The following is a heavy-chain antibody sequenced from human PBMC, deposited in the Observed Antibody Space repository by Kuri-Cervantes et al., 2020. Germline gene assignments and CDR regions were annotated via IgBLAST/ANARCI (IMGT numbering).Heavy chain of an antibody. Sequence: SLKISCAASGFTFSDYYMSWIRQAPGKGLEWVSYISSSGSTIYYADSVKGRFTISRDNAKNSLYLQMNSLRAEDAAVYYCARYTRYSSSWSRFNWFDPWGQGTLVTVSS. CDR2: ISSSGSTI. J-gene: IGHJ5*02. D-gene: IGHD6-13*01. CDR3: ARYTRYSSSWSRFNWFDP. V-gene: IGHV3-11*01. CDR1: GFTFSDYY.